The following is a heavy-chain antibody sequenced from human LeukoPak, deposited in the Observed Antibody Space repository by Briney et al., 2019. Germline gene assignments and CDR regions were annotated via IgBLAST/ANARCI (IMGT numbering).Heavy chain of an antibody. D-gene: IGHD3-22*01. J-gene: IGHJ1*01. CDR3: AEFHSSGYYSVRIEYFQY. CDR1: GFTFSSYA. CDR2: ISGGGVSI. V-gene: IGHV3-23*01. Sequence: PGGSLRLSCAASGFTFSSYAMSWVRQAPGKGLEWVSAISGGGVSIYYADSVKGRFTISRDNSKNTLYLQMNSLRADDTAVYYCAEFHSSGYYSVRIEYFQYWGQGTLVTVSS.